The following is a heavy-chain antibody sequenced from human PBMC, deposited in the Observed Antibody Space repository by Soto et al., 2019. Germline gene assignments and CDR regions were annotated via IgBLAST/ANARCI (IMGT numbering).Heavy chain of an antibody. J-gene: IGHJ4*02. D-gene: IGHD3-22*01. Sequence: PSETLSLTCTVSGGSISSGDYYWSWIRQPPGKGLEWIGYIYYSGSTYYNPSLKSRVTISVDTSKNQFSLKLSSVTAADTAVYYCARAWISSGYYIYYFDYWGQGTLVTVSS. V-gene: IGHV4-30-4*01. CDR2: IYYSGST. CDR1: GGSISSGDYY. CDR3: ARAWISSGYYIYYFDY.